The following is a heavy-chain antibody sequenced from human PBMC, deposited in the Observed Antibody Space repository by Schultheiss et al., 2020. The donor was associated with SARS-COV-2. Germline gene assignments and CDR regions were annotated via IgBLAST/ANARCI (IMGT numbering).Heavy chain of an antibody. V-gene: IGHV5-51*01. D-gene: IGHD6-13*01. CDR1: GYSFTSYW. J-gene: IGHJ6*02. Sequence: GGSLRLSCKGSGYSFTSYWIGWVRQMPGKGLEWMGIIYPGDSDTRYSPSFQGQVTISADKSISTAYLQWSSLKASDTAMYYCARLHIAAAGTYYYYYGMDVWGQGTTVTVSS. CDR2: IYPGDSDT. CDR3: ARLHIAAAGTYYYYYGMDV.